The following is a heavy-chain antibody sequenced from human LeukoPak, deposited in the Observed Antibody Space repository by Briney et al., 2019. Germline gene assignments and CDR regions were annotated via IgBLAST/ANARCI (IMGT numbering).Heavy chain of an antibody. V-gene: IGHV4-38-2*01. CDR3: ARGPLYCSSTSCYEYSYYYYMDV. Sequence: PSETLSLTCAVSGYSISRGYYWGWGRQPPGKGLGGSGSFYHSGSTYYNPSLKSRVTISADTSKNQFSLKLSSVTAADTAVYYCARGPLYCSSTSCYEYSYYYYMDVWGKGTTVTVSS. D-gene: IGHD2-2*01. J-gene: IGHJ6*03. CDR2: FYHSGST. CDR1: GYSISRGYY.